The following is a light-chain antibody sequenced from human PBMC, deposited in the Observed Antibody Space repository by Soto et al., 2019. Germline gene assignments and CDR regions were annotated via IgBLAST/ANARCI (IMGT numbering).Light chain of an antibody. CDR1: SSDVGSYNL. J-gene: IGLJ1*01. Sequence: QSALTQPASVSGSPGQSITISCTGTSSDVGSYNLVSWYQQHPGKAPKLMIYEGSKRPSGVSNRFSGSKSGNTASLTISGLQAEDEADYYCCSYAGSSTSGGPYVFGTGTKVTVL. CDR3: CSYAGSSTSGGPYV. CDR2: EGS. V-gene: IGLV2-23*01.